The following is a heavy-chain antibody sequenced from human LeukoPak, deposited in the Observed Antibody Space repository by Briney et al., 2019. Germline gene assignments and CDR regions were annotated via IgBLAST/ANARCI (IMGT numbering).Heavy chain of an antibody. CDR2: ISSSGSTI. CDR3: ASGESYSSSWYRGGYDY. V-gene: IGHV3-11*04. J-gene: IGHJ4*02. Sequence: PGGSLRLSCAASGFTFSDYYMSWIRQAPGKGLEWVSYISSSGSTIYYADSVKGRFTISRVNAKNSLYLQMNSLRAEDTAVYYCASGESYSSSWYRGGYDYWGQGTLVTVSS. D-gene: IGHD6-13*01. CDR1: GFTFSDYY.